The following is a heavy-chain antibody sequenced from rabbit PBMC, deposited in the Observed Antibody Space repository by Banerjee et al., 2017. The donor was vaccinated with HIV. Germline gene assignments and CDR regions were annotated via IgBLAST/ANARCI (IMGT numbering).Heavy chain of an antibody. CDR1: GFDFSSNA. CDR3: ARDYTYDDYRRLDL. CDR2: IYAGSSSST. J-gene: IGHJ3*01. V-gene: IGHV1S45*01. D-gene: IGHD2-1*01. Sequence: QEQLVESGGDLVKPGASLTLTCKASGFDFSSNAMCWVRQAPGKGLEWIACIYAGSSSSTYYASWAKGRFTISKTSSTTVTLQMTSLTAADTATYFCARDYTYDDYRRLDLWGQGTLVTVS.